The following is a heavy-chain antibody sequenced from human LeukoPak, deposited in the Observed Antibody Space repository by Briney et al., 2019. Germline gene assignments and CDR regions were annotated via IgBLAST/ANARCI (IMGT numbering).Heavy chain of an antibody. V-gene: IGHV5-51*01. CDR1: GYRFTSYW. D-gene: IGHD3-22*01. CDR2: IYPGDSDT. Sequence: GESLKISCKGPGYRFTSYWIGWVRQMPGKGLEWMGIIYPGDSDTRYSPSFQGQVTISADKSISTAYLQWSSLKASDTATYYCVRLSYYYDSIIDYWGQGTLVTVSS. CDR3: VRLSYYYDSIIDY. J-gene: IGHJ4*02.